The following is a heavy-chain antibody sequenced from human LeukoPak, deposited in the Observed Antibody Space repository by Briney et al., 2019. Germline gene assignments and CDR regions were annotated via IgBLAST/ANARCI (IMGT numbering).Heavy chain of an antibody. J-gene: IGHJ6*02. CDR3: ARDPIAAAVNYYYYGMDV. Sequence: GGSLRLSCAASGFTFSSYAMHWVRQAPGKGLEWVVVISYDGSNKYYADSVKGRFTISRDNSKNTLYLQMNSLRAEDTAVYYCARDPIAAAVNYYYYGMDVWGQGTTVTVSS. CDR1: GFTFSSYA. D-gene: IGHD6-13*01. CDR2: ISYDGSNK. V-gene: IGHV3-30-3*01.